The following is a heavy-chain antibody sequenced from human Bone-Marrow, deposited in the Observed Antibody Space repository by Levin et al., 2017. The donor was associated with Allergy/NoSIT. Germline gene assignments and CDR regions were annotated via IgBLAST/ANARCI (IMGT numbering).Heavy chain of an antibody. CDR1: GFTVSSNY. V-gene: IGHV3-53*01. CDR3: ARVRRFLEWLDNWFDP. D-gene: IGHD3-3*01. J-gene: IGHJ5*02. Sequence: GGSLRLSCAASGFTVSSNYMSWVRQAPGKGLEWVSVIYSGGSTYYADSVKGRFTISRDNSKNTLYLQMNSLRAEDTAVYYCARVRRFLEWLDNWFDPWGQGTLVTVSS. CDR2: IYSGGST.